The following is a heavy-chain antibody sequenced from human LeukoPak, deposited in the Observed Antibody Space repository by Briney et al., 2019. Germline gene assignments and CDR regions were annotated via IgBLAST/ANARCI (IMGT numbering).Heavy chain of an antibody. J-gene: IGHJ6*02. CDR1: GYTFTSYG. CDR2: ISAYNGNT. V-gene: IGHV1-18*01. Sequence: ASVKVSCKTSGYTFTSYGISWVRQAPGQGLEWMGWISAYNGNTNYAQKLQGRVTMTTDTSTSTAYMELRSLRSDDTAVYYCARGVGGVAAPYYYYYGMDVWGQGTTVTFSS. D-gene: IGHD2-15*01. CDR3: ARGVGGVAAPYYYYYGMDV.